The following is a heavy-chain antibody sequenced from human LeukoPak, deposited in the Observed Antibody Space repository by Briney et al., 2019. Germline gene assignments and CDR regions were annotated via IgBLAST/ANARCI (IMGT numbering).Heavy chain of an antibody. D-gene: IGHD6-13*01. CDR3: ARDANSSSCLDY. CDR1: GFTFSNHI. CDR2: ISNDGSKN. J-gene: IGHJ4*02. Sequence: GGSLRLSCAASGFTFSNHIMHWVRQAPGKGLAWVAVISNDGSKNSYAESVKGRFTISIDTSRNTVYLQRNRLRPEDTAVYYSARDANSSSCLDYCGQGTLVTVSS. V-gene: IGHV3-30*01.